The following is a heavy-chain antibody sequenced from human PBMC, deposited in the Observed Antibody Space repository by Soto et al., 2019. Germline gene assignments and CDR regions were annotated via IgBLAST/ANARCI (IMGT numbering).Heavy chain of an antibody. J-gene: IGHJ4*02. CDR2: ISWNHVTT. V-gene: IGHV3-9*01. CDR3: AKDIDDHGTTVTHFDN. Sequence: EVQLVESGGGLVQSGRSLRLSCAASGFRFDDYAMHWVRQAPGKGLEWLSGISWNHVTTGYADSVKGRFTISRDNAKNSLLLQMNSLRAEDTAVYYCAKDIDDHGTTVTHFDNWGQGTQVTVSS. CDR1: GFRFDDYA. D-gene: IGHD4-17*01.